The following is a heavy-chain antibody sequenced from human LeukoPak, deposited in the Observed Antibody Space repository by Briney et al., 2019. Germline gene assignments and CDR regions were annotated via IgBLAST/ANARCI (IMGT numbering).Heavy chain of an antibody. CDR2: IYHSGGT. Sequence: PSETLSLTCAVSGGSIRSSNWWTWVRQSPEKGLEWIGEIYHSGGTHYNPSLRSRVTISVDKSKNEFSLNVASLSAADAAVYYCASRPGGTNVIKGLDPWGQGTLATVSS. CDR3: ASRPGGTNVIKGLDP. CDR1: GGSIRSSNW. V-gene: IGHV4-4*02. J-gene: IGHJ5*02. D-gene: IGHD2/OR15-2a*01.